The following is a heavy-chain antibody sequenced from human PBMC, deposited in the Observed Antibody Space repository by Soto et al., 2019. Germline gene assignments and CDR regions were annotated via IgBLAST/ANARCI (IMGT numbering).Heavy chain of an antibody. D-gene: IGHD2-15*01. Sequence: QVQLVQSGAEVKKPGSSVKVSCKASGGTFRTNTMTWARQAPGQGLEWMGGIILILSTPNYAQKFQGRAAITADESTSTVYMQLSSLRSEDTAVYYCVSQYQWGQGTLVSVSS. J-gene: IGHJ4*02. CDR3: VSQYQ. CDR1: GGTFRTNT. V-gene: IGHV1-69*01. CDR2: IILILSTP.